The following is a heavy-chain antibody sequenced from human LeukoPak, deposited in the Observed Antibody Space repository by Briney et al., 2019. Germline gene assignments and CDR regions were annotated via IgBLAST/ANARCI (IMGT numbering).Heavy chain of an antibody. CDR3: ARGRSTVTTNRRRVFDP. CDR2: INHSGST. V-gene: IGHV4-34*01. Sequence: SETLSLTCAVYGGSFSGYYWSWIRQPQGKGLEWIGEINHSGSTNYNPPLTTRVTISVDTSKNQFSLKLSSVTAADTAVYYCARGRSTVTTNRRRVFDPWGQGTLVTVSS. J-gene: IGHJ5*02. D-gene: IGHD4-11*01. CDR1: GGSFSGYY.